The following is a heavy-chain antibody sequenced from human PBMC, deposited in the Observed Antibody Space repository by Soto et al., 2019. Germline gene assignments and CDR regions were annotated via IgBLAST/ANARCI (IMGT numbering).Heavy chain of an antibody. CDR3: ARHAARGVDY. V-gene: IGHV4-59*08. Sequence: SETLSLTCTVSGGSTSSYYWSWIRQPPGKGLEWIGYIYYSGSTNYNPSLKSRVTISVDTSKNQFSLKLSSVTAADTAVYYCARHAARGVDYWGQRTLVTVSS. CDR1: GGSTSSYY. D-gene: IGHD6-6*01. J-gene: IGHJ4*02. CDR2: IYYSGST.